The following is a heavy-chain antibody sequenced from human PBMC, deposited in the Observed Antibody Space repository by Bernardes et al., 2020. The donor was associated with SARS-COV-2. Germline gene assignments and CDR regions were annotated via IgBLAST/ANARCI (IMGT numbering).Heavy chain of an antibody. CDR2: ISSSSSTI. CDR3: ARDLTYDFWSGYSRVFDY. V-gene: IGHV3-48*01. Sequence: GGSLRLSCAASGFTFSSYSMNWVRQAPGKGLEWVSYISSSSSTIYYADSVKGRFTISRDNAKNSLYLQMNSLRAEDTAVYYCARDLTYDFWSGYSRVFDYWGPGTLVTVSS. J-gene: IGHJ4*02. CDR1: GFTFSSYS. D-gene: IGHD3-3*01.